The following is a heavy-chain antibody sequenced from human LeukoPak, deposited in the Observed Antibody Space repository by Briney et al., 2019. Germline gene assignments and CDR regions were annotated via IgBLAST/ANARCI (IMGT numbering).Heavy chain of an antibody. CDR1: GFTFDDYG. Sequence: PGGSLRLSCAPSGFTFDDYGMSWVRQAPGKGLEWVSGINWNGGSTGYADSVKGRFTISRDNAKNSQYLQMNSLRAEDTALYYCARALGFLTGYGYWGQGTLVTVSS. D-gene: IGHD3-9*01. J-gene: IGHJ4*02. CDR2: INWNGGST. CDR3: ARALGFLTGYGY. V-gene: IGHV3-20*04.